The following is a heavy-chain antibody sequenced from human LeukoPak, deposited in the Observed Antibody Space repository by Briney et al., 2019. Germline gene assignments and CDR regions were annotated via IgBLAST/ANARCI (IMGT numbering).Heavy chain of an antibody. CDR3: ARTTYRTYGSLYYVYMDV. CDR2: IQTSGST. Sequence: SETLSLTCTVSGGSISDSYWSWIRQSPGKGLEWIAYIQTSGSTNYNPSLKSRLTISVDTSKNQFSLQLSSVTAADTAFYYCARTTYRTYGSLYYVYMDVWGKGTTVTVSS. D-gene: IGHD3-10*01. CDR1: GGSISDSY. V-gene: IGHV4-4*09. J-gene: IGHJ6*03.